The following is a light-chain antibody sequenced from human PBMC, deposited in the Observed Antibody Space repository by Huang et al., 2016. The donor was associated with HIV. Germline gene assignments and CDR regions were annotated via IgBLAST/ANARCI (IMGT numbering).Light chain of an antibody. CDR1: QSVLYSSNNKNY. J-gene: IGKJ4*01. CDR3: QQYFRTPLT. CDR2: WAS. V-gene: IGKV4-1*01. Sequence: IVVTQSPNSLAVSLGERAAINCKSSQSVLYSSNNKNYLAWYQQNPGQSPALLIYWASTRAPGVPDRFNGSGSGTDFTLTISSLQAEDVALYYCQQYFRTPLTFGGGTRVDIK.